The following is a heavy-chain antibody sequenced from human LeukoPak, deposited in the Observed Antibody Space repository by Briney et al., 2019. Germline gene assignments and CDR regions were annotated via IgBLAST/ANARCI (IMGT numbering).Heavy chain of an antibody. Sequence: ASVKVSFTASGYTFTVYYMHWVRQAPGQGLEWMGWINPNSGGTSYAQKFQGRVTMTRDTSISTAYMELSRLRSDDTAVYYCARDSSSWGNYGMDVWGQGTTVTVSS. CDR3: ARDSSSWGNYGMDV. CDR2: INPNSGGT. D-gene: IGHD6-13*01. J-gene: IGHJ6*02. V-gene: IGHV1-2*02. CDR1: GYTFTVYY.